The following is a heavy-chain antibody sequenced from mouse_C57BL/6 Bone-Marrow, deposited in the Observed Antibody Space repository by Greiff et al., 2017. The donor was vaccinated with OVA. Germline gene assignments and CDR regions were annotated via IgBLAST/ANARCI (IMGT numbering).Heavy chain of an antibody. CDR2: IYPGSGST. CDR3: ARDGGSSPYAMDY. CDR1: GYTFTSYW. D-gene: IGHD1-1*01. J-gene: IGHJ4*01. V-gene: IGHV1-55*01. Sequence: QVQLKQPGAELVKPGASVKMSCKASGYTFTSYWITWVKQRPGQGLEWIGDIYPGSGSTNYNEKFKGKATLTADKSSSTAYMELRSLTSEDSAVYFCARDGGSSPYAMDYWGQGTSVTVSS.